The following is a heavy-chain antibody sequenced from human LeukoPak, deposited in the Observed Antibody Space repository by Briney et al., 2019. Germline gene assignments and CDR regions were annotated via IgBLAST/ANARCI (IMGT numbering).Heavy chain of an antibody. CDR2: ISAYNGNT. V-gene: IGHV1-18*01. CDR3: ARDVSPMGNPGYFQH. D-gene: IGHD7-27*01. Sequence: ASVKVSCKASGYTFTSYGISWVRQAPGQRLEWMGWISAYNGNTNYAQKLQGRVTMTTDTSTSTAYMELRSLRSDDTAVYYCARDVSPMGNPGYFQHWGQGTLVTASS. CDR1: GYTFTSYG. J-gene: IGHJ1*01.